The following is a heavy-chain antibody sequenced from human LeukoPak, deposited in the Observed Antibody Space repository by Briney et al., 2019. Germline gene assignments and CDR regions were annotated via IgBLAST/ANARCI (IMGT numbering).Heavy chain of an antibody. D-gene: IGHD5-24*01. CDR3: ARDAEGEEQMATTYFDL. CDR1: GFSVRSKY. J-gene: IGHJ4*02. Sequence: GGSLRLSCAASGFSVRSKYMSWVRQAPGKGLEWVSVLQSVGNTFYADSVKGRLSISRDRSKNTVHLQMDSLRAEDTAVYYCARDAEGEEQMATTYFDLWGQGTLVIVSS. V-gene: IGHV3-53*01. CDR2: LQSVGNT.